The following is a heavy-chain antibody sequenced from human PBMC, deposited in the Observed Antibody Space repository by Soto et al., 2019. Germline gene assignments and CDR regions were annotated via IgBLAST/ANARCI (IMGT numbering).Heavy chain of an antibody. V-gene: IGHV1-2*04. Sequence: ASVKVSCKASGYTFTGYYMHWVRQAPGQGLEWMGWINPNSGGTNYAQKFQGWVTMTRDTSISTAYMELSRLRSDDTAVYYCAREVSSGWATYEFHYFDYWGQGTLVTVSS. CDR2: INPNSGGT. J-gene: IGHJ4*02. D-gene: IGHD5-12*01. CDR3: AREVSSGWATYEFHYFDY. CDR1: GYTFTGYY.